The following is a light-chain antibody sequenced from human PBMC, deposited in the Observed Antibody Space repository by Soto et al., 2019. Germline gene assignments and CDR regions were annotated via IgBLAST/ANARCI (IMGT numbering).Light chain of an antibody. V-gene: IGKV3-20*01. CDR1: QSISSSY. CDR3: HQYGSAPAWT. Sequence: EIVLTQSPGTLSLFPGERATLSCRASQSISSSYLAWYQQKPGQAPRLLIHGASNRATGIPDRFSGAGSGTDFTLPISRLEPEDFAVYYCHQYGSAPAWTFGQGTKVEIQ. J-gene: IGKJ1*01. CDR2: GAS.